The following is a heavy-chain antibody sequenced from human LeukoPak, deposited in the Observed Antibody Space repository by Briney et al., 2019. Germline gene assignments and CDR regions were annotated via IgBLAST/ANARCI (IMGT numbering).Heavy chain of an antibody. CDR3: ARDSGGYGFDY. CDR2: IYSGGST. V-gene: IGHV3-66*01. J-gene: IGHJ4*02. D-gene: IGHD5-12*01. Sequence: PGGSLRLSCAASGFTFSSYAMTWVRQAPGKGLERVSVIYSGGSTYYADSVKGRFTISRDNSKNTLYLQMNSLRAEDTAVYYCARDSGGYGFDYWGQGTLVTVSS. CDR1: GFTFSSYA.